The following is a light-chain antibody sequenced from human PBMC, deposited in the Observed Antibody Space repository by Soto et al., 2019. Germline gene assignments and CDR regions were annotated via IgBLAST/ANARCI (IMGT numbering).Light chain of an antibody. CDR1: LSVSIA. CDR2: AAT. V-gene: IGKV3-15*01. CDR3: HHNKTRPRT. J-gene: IGKJ1*01. Sequence: SVPLVDRAPLSCRPSLSVSIALAWYQQKPGHAPSLLSYAATTRATGIPARFSGSGSGTDFTLTISSRQAEEFAYYYCHHNKTRPRTFGRGTKVDIK.